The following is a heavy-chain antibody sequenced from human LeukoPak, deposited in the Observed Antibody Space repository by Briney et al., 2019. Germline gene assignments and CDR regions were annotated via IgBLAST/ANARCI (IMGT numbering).Heavy chain of an antibody. D-gene: IGHD5-24*01. J-gene: IGHJ3*02. V-gene: IGHV4-59*08. CDR3: ARRMATVADAFDI. Sequence: SETLSLTCNVSGDSLTSHFWSWIRQTPGKGLEWIGYVFHSGTTNYSPSLKSRVTISLDTSKKQFYLRLASVTAADTAVYYCARRMATVADAFDIWGRGTMVSVSS. CDR2: VFHSGTT. CDR1: GDSLTSHF.